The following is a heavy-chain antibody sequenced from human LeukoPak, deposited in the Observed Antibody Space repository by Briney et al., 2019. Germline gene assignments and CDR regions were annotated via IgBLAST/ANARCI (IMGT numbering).Heavy chain of an antibody. CDR3: ARESDDDSSGYPRVRYFDY. Sequence: GRSLRLSCAASGYTFTGYYMHWVRQAPGQGLEWMGWINPNSGGTNYAQKFQGRVTMTRDTSISTAYMELSRLRSDDTAVYYCARESDDDSSGYPRVRYFDYWGQGTLVTVSS. CDR2: INPNSGGT. CDR1: GYTFTGYY. V-gene: IGHV1-2*02. J-gene: IGHJ4*02. D-gene: IGHD3-22*01.